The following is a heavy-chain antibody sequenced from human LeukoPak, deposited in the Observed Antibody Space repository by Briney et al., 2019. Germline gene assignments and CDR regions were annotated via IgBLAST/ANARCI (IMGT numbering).Heavy chain of an antibody. Sequence: SVQVSCQASGYTFTSYGISWVRQAPGQGLEWMGWISAYNGNTNYAQKLQGRVTMTTDTSTSTAYMELRSLRSDDTAVYYCARTRARTGDCGDYWGQGTLVTVSS. CDR1: GYTFTSYG. CDR3: ARTRARTGDCGDY. J-gene: IGHJ4*02. D-gene: IGHD7-27*01. V-gene: IGHV1-18*01. CDR2: ISAYNGNT.